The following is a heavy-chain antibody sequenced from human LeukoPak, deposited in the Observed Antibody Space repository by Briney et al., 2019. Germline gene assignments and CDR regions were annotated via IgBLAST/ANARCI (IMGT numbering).Heavy chain of an antibody. D-gene: IGHD5-18*01. Sequence: GSLRLSCAGSGFSFSSSAMSWVRQPPGKGLEWVSSIIGNGATTYYSDSVKGRFTISRDNSRNTLSLQMSSLRVEDTAVYYCAKERRRVDTAMVRSYYFENWGQGTLVTVSS. V-gene: IGHV3-23*01. J-gene: IGHJ4*02. CDR3: AKERRRVDTAMVRSYYFEN. CDR1: GFSFSSSA. CDR2: IIGNGATT.